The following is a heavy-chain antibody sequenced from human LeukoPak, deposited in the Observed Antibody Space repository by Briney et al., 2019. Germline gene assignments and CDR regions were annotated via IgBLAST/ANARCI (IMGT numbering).Heavy chain of an antibody. CDR3: AREEIVVVPAAMNWFDP. CDR2: ISSSGSTI. Sequence: GGSPSIASATSGFTFSDYYMSWIRQAPGKELEWVSYISSSGSTIYYADSVKGRFTISRDNAKNSLYLQMNSLRAEDTAVYYCAREEIVVVPAAMNWFDPWGQGTLVTVSS. J-gene: IGHJ5*02. CDR1: GFTFSDYY. V-gene: IGHV3-11*01. D-gene: IGHD2-2*01.